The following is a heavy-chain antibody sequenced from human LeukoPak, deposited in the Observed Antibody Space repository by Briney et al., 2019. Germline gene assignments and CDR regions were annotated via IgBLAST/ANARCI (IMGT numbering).Heavy chain of an antibody. Sequence: SETLSLTCTVSGGSISSYYWSGVRQPPGRGLEWGGYIYYSGSTNYNPSLKSRVTISVDTSKNQFSLKLSSVTAADTAVYYCARALYCSSTSCYAANYYYYYMDVWGKGTTVTVSS. CDR1: GGSISSYY. D-gene: IGHD2-2*01. CDR3: ARALYCSSTSCYAANYYYYYMDV. J-gene: IGHJ6*03. CDR2: IYYSGST. V-gene: IGHV4-59*01.